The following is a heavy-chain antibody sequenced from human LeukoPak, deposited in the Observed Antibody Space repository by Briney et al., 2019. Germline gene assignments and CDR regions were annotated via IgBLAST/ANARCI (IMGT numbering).Heavy chain of an antibody. Sequence: PGGSLRLSCAASGFTFSSYGMHWVRQAPGKGLEWVAVIWYDGSNKYYADSVKGRFTISRDNSKNTLYLQMNSLRAEDTAVYYCAKQYCSSTSCYSHYYMDVWGKGTTVTVFS. CDR3: AKQYCSSTSCYSHYYMDV. CDR2: IWYDGSNK. V-gene: IGHV3-33*06. J-gene: IGHJ6*03. CDR1: GFTFSSYG. D-gene: IGHD2-2*01.